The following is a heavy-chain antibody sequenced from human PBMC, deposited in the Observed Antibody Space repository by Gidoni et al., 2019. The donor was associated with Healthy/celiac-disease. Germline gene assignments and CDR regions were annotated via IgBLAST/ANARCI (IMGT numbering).Heavy chain of an antibody. V-gene: IGHV3-30*02. J-gene: IGHJ4*02. CDR3: AKDSYQLPVLDY. CDR1: GFTFSSYG. Sequence: QVQLVESGGGVVQPGGSLRRSCAAAGFTFSSYGMHWVRQAPGKGLEWVAFIRYDGSNKYYADSVKGRFTISRDNSKNTLYLQMNSLRAEDTAVYYCAKDSYQLPVLDYWGQGTLVTVSS. CDR2: IRYDGSNK. D-gene: IGHD2-2*01.